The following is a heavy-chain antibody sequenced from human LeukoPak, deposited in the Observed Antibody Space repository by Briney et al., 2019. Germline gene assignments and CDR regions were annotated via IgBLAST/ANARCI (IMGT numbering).Heavy chain of an antibody. CDR1: GGSISISSYY. J-gene: IGHJ4*02. CDR3: ARALRLGELSTTLIDY. D-gene: IGHD3-16*02. V-gene: IGHV4-39*01. Sequence: SETLSLTCTVSGGSISISSYYWGWIRQPSGKGLEWIGSIYYSGSTYYNPSLKSRVTISVDTSKNQFSLKLSSVTAADTAVYYCARALRLGELSTTLIDYWGQGTLVTVSS. CDR2: IYYSGST.